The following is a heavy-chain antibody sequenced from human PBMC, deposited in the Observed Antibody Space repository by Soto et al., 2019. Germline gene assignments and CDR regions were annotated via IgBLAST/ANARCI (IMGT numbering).Heavy chain of an antibody. Sequence: EVQLVESGGGLVQPGRSLRLSCAASGFIFDDYGMHWVRQAPGKGLEWVSGISWNGDTKGYADSVKGRFTISRDNAKNSLYLQMNGLRVEDTALYYCAEGRSYASGLGQSWFDPWGQGTLVTVSS. CDR3: AEGRSYASGLGQSWFDP. CDR1: GFIFDDYG. D-gene: IGHD3-10*01. J-gene: IGHJ5*02. CDR2: ISWNGDTK. V-gene: IGHV3-9*01.